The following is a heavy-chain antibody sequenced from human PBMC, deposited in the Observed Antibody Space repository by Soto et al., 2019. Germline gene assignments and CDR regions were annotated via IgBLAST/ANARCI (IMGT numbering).Heavy chain of an antibody. Sequence: GGSLRLSCAASGFSFSDYGIHWIRQAPGKGLEWVAAISYDGSKTYYADSVKGRFTISRDNSKNTLYLQMNSLRAEDTAVYYCAKDLMYYDYVWGTRGSYGMDVWGQGTTVTVSS. J-gene: IGHJ6*02. D-gene: IGHD3-16*01. CDR3: AKDLMYYDYVWGTRGSYGMDV. CDR1: GFSFSDYG. CDR2: ISYDGSKT. V-gene: IGHV3-30*18.